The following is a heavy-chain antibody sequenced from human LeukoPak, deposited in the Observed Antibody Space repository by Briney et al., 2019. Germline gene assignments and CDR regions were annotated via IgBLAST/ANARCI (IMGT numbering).Heavy chain of an antibody. V-gene: IGHV3-21*04. CDR1: GFTFSSYS. D-gene: IGHD3-3*01. CDR2: ISSSSSYI. Sequence: GGSLRLSCAASGFTFSSYSMNWVRQAPGKGLEWVSSISSSSSYIYYADSVKGRFTISRDNSKNTLYLQMNSLRAEDTAVYYCATELPTQPYYDFWSGEPYFDYWGQGTLVTVSS. J-gene: IGHJ4*02. CDR3: ATELPTQPYYDFWSGEPYFDY.